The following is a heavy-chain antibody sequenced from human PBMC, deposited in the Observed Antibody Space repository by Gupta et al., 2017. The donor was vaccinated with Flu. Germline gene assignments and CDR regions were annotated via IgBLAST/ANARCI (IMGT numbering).Heavy chain of an antibody. CDR3: ARLMTVGYCGGGNCYSSLGFDS. CDR1: GGSISSSSYY. D-gene: IGHD2-15*01. V-gene: IGHV4-39*01. Sequence: QLQLQESGPGLVTPSETLSLTCTVSGGSISSSSYYWGWIRQHPGKGLEWIGTFDYSGGTYYNPSLKSRVTISVETSQNQLSLKLSSVTAADTAVYYCARLMTVGYCGGGNCYSSLGFDSWGQGNLVTVSS. J-gene: IGHJ4*02. CDR2: FDYSGGT.